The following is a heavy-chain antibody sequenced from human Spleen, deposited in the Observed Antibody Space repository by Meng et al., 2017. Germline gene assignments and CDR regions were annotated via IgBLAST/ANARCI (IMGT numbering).Heavy chain of an antibody. CDR1: GFTFSSYA. CDR3: EKAGSGSYPGGGFDY. J-gene: IGHJ4*02. Sequence: GESLKISCAASGFTFSSYAMSWVRQAPGKGLEWASGISGGSGNTYYADSVKGRFTISRDNSKNTLYLQMNSLRAEDTAVYYCEKAGSGSYPGGGFDYWGQGTRVTVSS. CDR2: ISGGSGNT. V-gene: IGHV3-23*01. D-gene: IGHD1-26*01.